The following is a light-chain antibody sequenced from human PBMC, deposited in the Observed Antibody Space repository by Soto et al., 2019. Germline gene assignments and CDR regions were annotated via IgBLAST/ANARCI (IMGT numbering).Light chain of an antibody. Sequence: DIQLTESPSFLSASVGDRVTITCQASQNINNYLNWYQQTPGRAPKLRIYDASNLEAGVPSRFRGSGSGTDFTFTISRMQPEDIATYYCQQYENLPTFGQGTRLEIK. CDR1: QNINNY. CDR2: DAS. CDR3: QQYENLPT. V-gene: IGKV1-33*01. J-gene: IGKJ5*01.